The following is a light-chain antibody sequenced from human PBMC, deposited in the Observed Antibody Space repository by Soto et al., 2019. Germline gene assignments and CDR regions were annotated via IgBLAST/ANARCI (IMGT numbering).Light chain of an antibody. V-gene: IGKV1-9*01. CDR2: AAS. CDR3: QQLYTYPLT. CDR1: RGISSI. Sequence: IQLTQSPSSLSASVGDRVTITCRASRGISSILAWYQHKPGKAPKLLIYAASTLQSGVPSRFSGSGSGTDFTLTISSLQPEDFATYYCQQLYTYPLTFGGGTKVEIK. J-gene: IGKJ4*01.